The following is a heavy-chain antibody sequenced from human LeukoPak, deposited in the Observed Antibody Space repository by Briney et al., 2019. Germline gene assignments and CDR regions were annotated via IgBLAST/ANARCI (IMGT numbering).Heavy chain of an antibody. CDR2: IYPGDSDT. V-gene: IGHV5-51*01. J-gene: IGHJ3*02. D-gene: IGHD3-10*01. CDR1: GYSFTRHW. Sequence: GESLKISCKGSGYSFTRHWIGWVRQMPGKGLEWMGIIYPGDSDTRYSPSFQGQVTISADKSISTAYLQWSSLKASDTAMYYCARQPHGSRSYWSFDAFDIWGQGTMVTVSS. CDR3: ARQPHGSRSYWSFDAFDI.